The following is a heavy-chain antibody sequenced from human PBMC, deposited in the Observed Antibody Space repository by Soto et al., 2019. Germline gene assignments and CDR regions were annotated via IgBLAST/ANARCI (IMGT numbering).Heavy chain of an antibody. V-gene: IGHV4-59*08. CDR1: GASISSYY. D-gene: IGHD6-6*01. J-gene: IGHJ4*02. CDR3: ASSSPFHY. CDR2: IYYSGST. Sequence: PSETLSLTCTVSGASISSYYWSWIRQPPGKGLEWIGFIYYSGSTTYNPSLKSRVSISIDTSRNQFSLKLTSVTAADTGVYYCASSSPFHYWGPGILVTVS.